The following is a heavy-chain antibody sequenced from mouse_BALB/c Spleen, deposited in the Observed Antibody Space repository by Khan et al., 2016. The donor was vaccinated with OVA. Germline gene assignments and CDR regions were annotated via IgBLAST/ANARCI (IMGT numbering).Heavy chain of an antibody. CDR2: IYPGDGDT. CDR3: ASYRVDYFDY. Sequence: QVQLQQSGAALARPGASVTLSCKASGYTFTTYWMQWIKQRPGKGLEWIGTIYPGDGDTRYTQNFKGKATLTADKSSSPAYMQLSSLTSEDYAVYYCASYRVDYFDYWGQGTTLTVSS. V-gene: IGHV1-87*01. D-gene: IGHD2-12*01. CDR1: GYTFTTYW. J-gene: IGHJ2*01.